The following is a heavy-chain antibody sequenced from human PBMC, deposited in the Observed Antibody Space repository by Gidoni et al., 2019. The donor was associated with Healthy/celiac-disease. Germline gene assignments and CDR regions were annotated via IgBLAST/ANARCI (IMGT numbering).Heavy chain of an antibody. CDR3: ARGYYYDSSGSRGWFDP. CDR1: GATFRSYA. CDR2: SIPIFGTA. D-gene: IGHD3-22*01. J-gene: IGHJ5*02. Sequence: QLQPVQSGAEVKKPRSSVRVACEASGATFRSYAISWGRRAPGHGLEWMGVSIPIFGTATYAQKFQGTVTITAAESTSTAYMELSSLRSEDTAVYSCARGYYYDSSGSRGWFDPLCQGTLVTVSS. V-gene: IGHV1-69*01.